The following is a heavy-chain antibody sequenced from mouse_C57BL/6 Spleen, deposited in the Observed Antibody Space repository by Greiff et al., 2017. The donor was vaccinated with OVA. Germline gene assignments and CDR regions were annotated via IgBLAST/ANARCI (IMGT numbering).Heavy chain of an antibody. Sequence: QVQLQQPGAELVRPGSSVKLSCKASGYTFTSYWMHWVKQRPIQGLEWIGNIDPSDSETHYNQKFKDKATLTVDKSSSTAYMQLSSLTSEDSAVDYCARSGDYYGSSSDYWGQGTTLTVSS. J-gene: IGHJ2*01. CDR1: GYTFTSYW. V-gene: IGHV1-52*01. D-gene: IGHD1-1*01. CDR3: ARSGDYYGSSSDY. CDR2: IDPSDSET.